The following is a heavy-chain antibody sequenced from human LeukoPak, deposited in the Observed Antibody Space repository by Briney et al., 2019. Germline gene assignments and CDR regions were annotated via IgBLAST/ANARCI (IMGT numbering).Heavy chain of an antibody. CDR2: ISAYNGNT. CDR3: ARARAYDSSGYYYVLDAFDI. Sequence: GASVKVSCKASGYTFTSYGISWVRQAPGQGLEWMGWISAYNGNTNYAQKLQGRVTMTTDTSTSTAYMELRSLRSDDTAVYYCARARAYDSSGYYYVLDAFDIWGQGTMVTVSS. J-gene: IGHJ3*02. CDR1: GYTFTSYG. V-gene: IGHV1-18*01. D-gene: IGHD3-22*01.